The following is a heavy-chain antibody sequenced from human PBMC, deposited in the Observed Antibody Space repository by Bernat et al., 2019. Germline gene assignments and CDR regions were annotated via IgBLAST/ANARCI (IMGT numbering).Heavy chain of an antibody. D-gene: IGHD3-22*01. Sequence: QVQLVESGGGVVQPGRSLRLSCAASGFTFSSYGMHWVRQAPGKGLVWVAVISYDGSNKYYADSVKGRFTISRDNSKNTLYLQMNSLRAEDTAVYYCAKLTMIVVVDDAFDIWGQGTMVTVSS. J-gene: IGHJ3*02. CDR2: ISYDGSNK. CDR1: GFTFSSYG. CDR3: AKLTMIVVVDDAFDI. V-gene: IGHV3-30*18.